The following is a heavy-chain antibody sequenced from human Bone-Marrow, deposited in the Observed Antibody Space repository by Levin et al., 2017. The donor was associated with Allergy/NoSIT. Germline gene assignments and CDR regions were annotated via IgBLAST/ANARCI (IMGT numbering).Heavy chain of an antibody. J-gene: IGHJ3*01. CDR2: IKDGGSER. CDR1: GFTFGTYS. CDR3: ARDRSALLWFGESPDAFDF. Sequence: GGSLRLSCTVSGFTFGTYSMSWVRQAPGKGLEWVANIKDGGSERYYLESVKGRFTISRDDAKNSLYLQMNSLRAEDTAVYYCARDRSALLWFGESPDAFDFWGQGTVVTVSS. D-gene: IGHD3-10*01. V-gene: IGHV3-7*04.